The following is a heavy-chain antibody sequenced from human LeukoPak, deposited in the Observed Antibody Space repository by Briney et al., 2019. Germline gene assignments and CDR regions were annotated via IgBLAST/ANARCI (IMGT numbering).Heavy chain of an antibody. Sequence: SETLSLTCTVSGGSISSYYWSWIRQPPGEGLEWIGYIYYSGSTYYNPSLKRRVTISVDTSKNQFSLKLSSVTAADTAVYYCARSGNYDFWSRSHYFDYWGQGTLVTVSS. CDR1: GGSISSYY. CDR3: ARSGNYDFWSRSHYFDY. V-gene: IGHV4-59*01. J-gene: IGHJ4*02. D-gene: IGHD3-3*01. CDR2: IYYSGST.